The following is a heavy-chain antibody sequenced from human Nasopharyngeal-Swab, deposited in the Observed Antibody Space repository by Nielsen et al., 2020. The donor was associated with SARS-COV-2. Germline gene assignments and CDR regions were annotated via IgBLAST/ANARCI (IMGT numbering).Heavy chain of an antibody. CDR3: AGDFRFGELSDLRY. V-gene: IGHV3-33*01. CDR2: IWYDGSNK. Sequence: GESLKISCAASGFTFSSYGMHWVRQAPGKGLEWVAVIWYDGSNKYYADSVKGRFTISRDNSKNTLYLQMNSLRAEDTAVYYCAGDFRFGELSDLRYWGQGTLVTVSS. J-gene: IGHJ4*02. CDR1: GFTFSSYG. D-gene: IGHD3-10*01.